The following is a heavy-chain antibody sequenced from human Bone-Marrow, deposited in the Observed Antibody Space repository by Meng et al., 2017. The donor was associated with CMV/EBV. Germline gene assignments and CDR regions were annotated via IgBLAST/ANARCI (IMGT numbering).Heavy chain of an antibody. CDR1: GGSISSYY. J-gene: IGHJ3*02. CDR3: ARYSSSNDFDI. CDR2: IYYSGST. Sequence: SETLSLTCTVSGGSISSYYWSWIRQPPGKGLEWIGYIYYSGSTNYNPSLKSRVTISVDTSKNQFSLKLSSVTAADTAVYYCARYSSSNDFDIWGEGTMVTSSS. V-gene: IGHV4-59*01. D-gene: IGHD6-6*01.